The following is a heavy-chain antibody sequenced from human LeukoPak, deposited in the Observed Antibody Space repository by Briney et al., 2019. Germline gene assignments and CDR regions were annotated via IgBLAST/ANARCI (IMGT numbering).Heavy chain of an antibody. D-gene: IGHD1-26*01. CDR1: GYSFTSNY. CDR2: IYPRDGST. Sequence: ASVKVSCKASGYSFTSNYIHWVRQAPGQGLEWMGMIYPRDGSTSYAQKFQGRVTVTRDTSTSTVHMELRSLRSDDTAVYYCARDWGSIVGAKPVDDAFDIWGQGTMVTVSS. V-gene: IGHV1-46*01. CDR3: ARDWGSIVGAKPVDDAFDI. J-gene: IGHJ3*02.